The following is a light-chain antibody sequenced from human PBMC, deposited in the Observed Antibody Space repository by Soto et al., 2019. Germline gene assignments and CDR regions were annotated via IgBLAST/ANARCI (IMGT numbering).Light chain of an antibody. CDR1: SSDVGSYNL. CDR2: EGS. V-gene: IGLV2-23*01. Sequence: QPVLTQPASVSESPGQSITISCTGTSSDVGSYNLVSWYQQHPGKAPKLMIYEGSKRPSGVSNRFSGSKSGNTASLTISGLQAEDEADYYCCSYAGTSTYVFGTGTKVTVL. CDR3: CSYAGTSTYV. J-gene: IGLJ1*01.